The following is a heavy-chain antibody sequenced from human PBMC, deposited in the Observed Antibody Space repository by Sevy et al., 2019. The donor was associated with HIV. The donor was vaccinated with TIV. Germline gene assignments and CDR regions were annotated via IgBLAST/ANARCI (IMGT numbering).Heavy chain of an antibody. Sequence: GGSLRLSCTASGFTFSSYAMNWVRQAPGKGLEWVSTIFRSGDVTYYADSVKGRFTISRDNSRNTLYLQMNSLRAEDTAVYYCARVGIDSTGYPFDYWGQGTLVTVSS. J-gene: IGHJ4*02. CDR3: ARVGIDSTGYPFDY. D-gene: IGHD3-22*01. CDR2: IFRSGDVT. V-gene: IGHV3-23*01. CDR1: GFTFSSYA.